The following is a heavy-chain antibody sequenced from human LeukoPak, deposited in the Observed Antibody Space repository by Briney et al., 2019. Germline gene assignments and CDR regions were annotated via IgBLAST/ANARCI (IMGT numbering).Heavy chain of an antibody. J-gene: IGHJ4*02. D-gene: IGHD5-12*01. Sequence: GASVKVSCKASGGTFSSYAISWVRQAPGQGLEWMGRIIPIFGIANYAQKFQGRVTITADKSTSTAYMELSSLRSEDTAVYYCARDNGVATMSFDYWGQGTLVTVSS. CDR2: IIPIFGIA. CDR1: GGTFSSYA. CDR3: ARDNGVATMSFDY. V-gene: IGHV1-69*04.